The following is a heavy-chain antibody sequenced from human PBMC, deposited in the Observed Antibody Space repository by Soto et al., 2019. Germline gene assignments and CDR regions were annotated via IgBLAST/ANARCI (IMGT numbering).Heavy chain of an antibody. CDR3: ARDRGSYGMDV. CDR2: VSPIGTP. V-gene: IGHV4-31*01. Sequence: QVQLQESGPGLVKPSQTLSLTCSVSGDSISGGYYWSWIRQHPGKGLEWIGYVSPIGTPYYSPSLSSQVSISMHPSKTQLSLEVRSVSAADTAVYYCARDRGSYGMDVWGQGTTVTVSS. CDR1: GDSISGGYY. J-gene: IGHJ6*02.